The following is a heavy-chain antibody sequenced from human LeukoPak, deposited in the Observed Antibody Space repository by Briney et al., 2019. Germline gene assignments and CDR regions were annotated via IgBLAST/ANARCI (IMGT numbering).Heavy chain of an antibody. CDR2: IYYSGST. J-gene: IGHJ4*02. CDR1: GGSISSYY. V-gene: IGHV4-59*01. D-gene: IGHD6-13*01. CDR3: ARGEQQLVTFDY. Sequence: PSETLSLTCTVSGGSISSYYWSWIRQPPGKGLEWIGYIYYSGSTNYNPSPKSRVTISVDTSKNQFSLKLSSVTAADTAVYYCARGEQQLVTFDYWGQGTLVTVSS.